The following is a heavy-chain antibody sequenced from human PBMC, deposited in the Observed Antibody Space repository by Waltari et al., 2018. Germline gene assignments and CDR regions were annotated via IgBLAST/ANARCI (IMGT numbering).Heavy chain of an antibody. D-gene: IGHD1-26*01. V-gene: IGHV4-38-2*01. CDR2: IYHSGST. J-gene: IGHJ5*02. Sequence: QVQLQESGPGLVTPSETLSLTCAVPGYSIRRGYYWGGLRQPPEKGLEWIGSIYHSGSTYYNPSLKSRVTISIDTSKNQFSLRLSSVTAADTAVYYCARAHSGSYSYVNWFDPWGQGTLVTVSS. CDR3: ARAHSGSYSYVNWFDP. CDR1: GYSIRRGYY.